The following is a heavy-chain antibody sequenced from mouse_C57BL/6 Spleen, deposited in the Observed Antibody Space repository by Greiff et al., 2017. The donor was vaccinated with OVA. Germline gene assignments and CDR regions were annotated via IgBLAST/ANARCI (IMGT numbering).Heavy chain of an antibody. J-gene: IGHJ2*01. D-gene: IGHD6-1*01. CDR3: VNLDY. V-gene: IGHV1-15*01. CDR2: IDPETGGT. Sequence: VKLVESGAELVRPGASVTLSCKASGYTFTDYEMHWVKQTPVHGLEWIGAIDPETGGTAYNQKFKGKAILTADKSSSTAYMELRSLTSEDSAVYYCVNLDYWGQGTTLTVSS. CDR1: GYTFTDYE.